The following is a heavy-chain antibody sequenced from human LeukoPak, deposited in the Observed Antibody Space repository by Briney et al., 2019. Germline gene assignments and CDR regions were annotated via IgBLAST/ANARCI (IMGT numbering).Heavy chain of an antibody. CDR1: GFTFDDFA. V-gene: IGHV3-9*01. CDR2: ISRDSGTI. J-gene: IGHJ6*03. CDR3: ARGGYRRYYYYYYMDL. D-gene: IGHD1-1*01. Sequence: PGGSLRLSCAASGFTFDDFAMHWVRQGPGKGPEWVSSISRDSGTIEYVDSVKGRFTISRDNAKNSLYLQMNSLRAEDTALYYCARGGYRRYYYYYYMDLWGKGTTVTVSS.